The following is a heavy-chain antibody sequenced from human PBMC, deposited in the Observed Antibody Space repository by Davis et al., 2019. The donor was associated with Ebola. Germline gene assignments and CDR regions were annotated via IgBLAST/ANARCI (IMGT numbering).Heavy chain of an antibody. CDR1: GYTFTNYA. V-gene: IGHV1-3*01. Sequence: ASVKVSCKASGYTFTNYAIHWVRQAPGQRLEWMGWINAGNGNTKYSQKLQGSVSITRDTSASTAYMELSSLRSEDTAVYYCARGTYGDSIFDYWGQGTLVTVSS. CDR2: INAGNGNT. D-gene: IGHD4-17*01. J-gene: IGHJ4*02. CDR3: ARGTYGDSIFDY.